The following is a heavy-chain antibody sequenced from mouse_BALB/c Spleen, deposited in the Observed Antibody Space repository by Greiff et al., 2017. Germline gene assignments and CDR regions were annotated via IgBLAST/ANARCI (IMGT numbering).Heavy chain of an antibody. J-gene: IGHJ4*01. V-gene: IGHV7-3*02. CDR2: IRNKANGYTT. CDR1: GFTFTDYY. CDR3: ARVPSYYAMDY. Sequence: EVKLEESGGGLVQPGGSLRLSCATSGFTFTDYYMSWVRQPPGKALEWLGFIRNKANGYTTDYSASVKGRFTISRDNSQSILYLQMNTLRAEDSATYYCARVPSYYAMDYWGQGTTVTVSS.